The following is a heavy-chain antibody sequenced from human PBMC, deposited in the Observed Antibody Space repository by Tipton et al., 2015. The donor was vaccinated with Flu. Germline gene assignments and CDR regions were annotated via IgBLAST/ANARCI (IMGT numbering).Heavy chain of an antibody. CDR1: GFTFSSYW. D-gene: IGHD3-16*01. J-gene: IGHJ4*02. Sequence: SLRLSCAASGFTFSSYWMSWVRQAPGKGVEWVANIKQDGSEKYYVDSVKGRFTISRDNAKNSLYLQMNSLRAEDTAVYYCARVWGYSYYFDYWGQGTLVTVSS. CDR3: ARVWGYSYYFDY. V-gene: IGHV3-7*01. CDR2: IKQDGSEK.